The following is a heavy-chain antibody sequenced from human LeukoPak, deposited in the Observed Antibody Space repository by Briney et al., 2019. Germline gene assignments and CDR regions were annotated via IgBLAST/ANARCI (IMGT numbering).Heavy chain of an antibody. V-gene: IGHV1-69*13. CDR2: IIPIFGTA. CDR1: GGTFSSYA. CDR3: ARVPHRITIFGVVIPLLWYMDV. Sequence: SVKVSCKASGGTFSSYAISWVRQAPGQGLEWMGGIIPIFGTANYAQKFQGRVTITADESTSTAYMELSSLRSEDTAVYYCARVPHRITIFGVVIPLLWYMDVWGKGTTVTVSS. D-gene: IGHD3-3*01. J-gene: IGHJ6*03.